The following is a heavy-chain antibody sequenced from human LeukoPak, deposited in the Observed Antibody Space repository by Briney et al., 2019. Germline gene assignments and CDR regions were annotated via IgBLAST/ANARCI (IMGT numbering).Heavy chain of an antibody. CDR2: ISISGGGP. D-gene: IGHD3-16*02. J-gene: IGHJ5*02. CDR3: APGGGDHRPFDP. V-gene: IGHV3-23*01. CDR1: GFTFSSHA. Sequence: GGSLRLSCAASGFTFSSHAMSWVRQAPGKGLEWVSAISISGGGPWYADSVKGRFTTFRDNSKNALFLQMNSLAAEDTAVYYCAPGGGDHRPFDPWGQGTLVTVSS.